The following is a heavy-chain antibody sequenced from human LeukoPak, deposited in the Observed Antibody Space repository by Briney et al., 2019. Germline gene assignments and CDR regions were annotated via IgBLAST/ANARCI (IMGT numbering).Heavy chain of an antibody. J-gene: IGHJ4*02. CDR2: VDPEDGET. Sequence: ASVKVSCKVSGYTFTDYYMHWVQQAPGKGLEWMGLVDPEDGETIYAEKFQGRVTITADTSTDTAYMELSSLRSEDTAVYYCATGRACVYCSGGSCDYFDYWGQGTLVTVSS. CDR3: ATGRACVYCSGGSCDYFDY. CDR1: GYTFTDYY. D-gene: IGHD2-15*01. V-gene: IGHV1-69-2*01.